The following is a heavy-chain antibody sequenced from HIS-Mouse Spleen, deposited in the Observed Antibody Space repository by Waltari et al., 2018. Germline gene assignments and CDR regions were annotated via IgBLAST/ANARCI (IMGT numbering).Heavy chain of an antibody. CDR1: GGTFSSYP. Sequence: QVQLVQSGAEVKKPGSSVKVSCKASGGTFSSYPISWVRQAPGQGLEWRGRIIPILGIANYAQKFQGRVTITADKSTSTAYMELSSLRSEDTAVYYCARASPGKRKWFDPWGQGTLVTVSS. J-gene: IGHJ5*02. V-gene: IGHV1-69*04. CDR2: IIPILGIA. D-gene: IGHD1-26*01. CDR3: ARASPGKRKWFDP.